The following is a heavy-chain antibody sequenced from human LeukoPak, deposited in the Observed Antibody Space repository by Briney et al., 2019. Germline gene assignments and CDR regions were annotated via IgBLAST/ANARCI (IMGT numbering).Heavy chain of an antibody. CDR3: AREGPAYYDFWSGSPYYFDY. CDR2: IYHSGST. V-gene: IGHV4-39*07. J-gene: IGHJ4*02. D-gene: IGHD3-3*01. CDR1: GISISSSNSY. Sequence: PSETLSLTCTVSGISISSSNSYWSWIRQPPGKGLEWIGSIYHSGSTYYNPSLKSRVTISVDTSKNQFSLKLSSVTAADTAVYYCAREGPAYYDFWSGSPYYFDYWGQGTLVTVSS.